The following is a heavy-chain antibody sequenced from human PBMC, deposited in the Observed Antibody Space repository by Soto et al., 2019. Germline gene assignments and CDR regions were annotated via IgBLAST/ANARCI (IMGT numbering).Heavy chain of an antibody. Sequence: PGGSLRLSCVASGFSFSIYGMYWVRQAPGKGLEWVAAISYDGSNKYYVDFVRGRFTISRDNSKNTVYLQMNKLRAEDTAVYYCPNTYRGSPPKNFDSWGQGTLVPVSS. J-gene: IGHJ4*01. CDR1: GFSFSIYG. CDR3: PNTYRGSPPKNFDS. CDR2: ISYDGSNK. D-gene: IGHD1-26*01. V-gene: IGHV3-30*18.